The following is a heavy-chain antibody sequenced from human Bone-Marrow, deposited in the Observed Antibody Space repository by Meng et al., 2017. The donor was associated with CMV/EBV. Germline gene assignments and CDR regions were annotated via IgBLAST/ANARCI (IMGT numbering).Heavy chain of an antibody. J-gene: IGHJ5*02. CDR2: IIPIFGTA. D-gene: IGHD3-3*01. V-gene: IGHV1-69*05. CDR1: GGTFSSYA. CDR3: ARELSVITIFGVPDRGAWFDP. Sequence: SVKVSCKASGGTFSSYAISWVRQAPGQGLEWMGGIIPIFGTANYAQKFQGRVTITTDESTSTAYMELSSLRSEDTAVYYCARELSVITIFGVPDRGAWFDPWGQGTLFTVSS.